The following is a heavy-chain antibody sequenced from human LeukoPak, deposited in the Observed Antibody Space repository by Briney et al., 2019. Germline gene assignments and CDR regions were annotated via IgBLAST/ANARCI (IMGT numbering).Heavy chain of an antibody. D-gene: IGHD1-7*01. CDR3: ARDPYPLITGTTSFDY. Sequence: KSGGSLRLSCAASGFTFSSYSMNWVRQAPGKGLEWVSSISSSSRYIYYADSVKGRFTISRDNAKNSLYLQMNSLRAEDTAVYYCARDPYPLITGTTSFDYWGQGTLVTVSS. CDR1: GFTFSSYS. CDR2: ISSSSRYI. V-gene: IGHV3-21*01. J-gene: IGHJ4*02.